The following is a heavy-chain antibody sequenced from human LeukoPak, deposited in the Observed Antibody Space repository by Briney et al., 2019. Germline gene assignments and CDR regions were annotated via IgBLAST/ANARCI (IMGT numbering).Heavy chain of an antibody. V-gene: IGHV5-51*01. J-gene: IGHJ5*02. CDR3: ARRGGLVTTSIWFDP. CDR1: GYSFTSYW. D-gene: IGHD4-11*01. Sequence: GESLKISCKGSGYSFTSYWIGWVRQMPGKGLEWMGIIYPGDSDTRYSPSFQGQVTISADKSISTAYLQWSSLKASDTAMYYCARRGGLVTTSIWFDPWGQGTLVTVSS. CDR2: IYPGDSDT.